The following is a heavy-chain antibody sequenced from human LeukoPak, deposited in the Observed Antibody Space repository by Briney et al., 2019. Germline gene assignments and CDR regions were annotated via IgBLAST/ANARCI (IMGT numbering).Heavy chain of an antibody. J-gene: IGHJ2*01. CDR1: GGSISSYY. D-gene: IGHD3-9*01. V-gene: IGHV4-59*01. CDR3: GRRTFYDTLTGYKYWYFDL. CDR2: THYSGST. Sequence: SETLSLTCTVSGGSISSYYWSWIRQPPGKRLEWIGYTHYSGSTDKNPSLWSRVTISVDTSKNQNSLKLSSVTAADTAVYYCGRRTFYDTLTGYKYWYFDLWGRGTLVTVSS.